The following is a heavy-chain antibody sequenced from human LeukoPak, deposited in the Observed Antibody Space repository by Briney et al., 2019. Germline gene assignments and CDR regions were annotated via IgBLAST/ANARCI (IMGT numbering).Heavy chain of an antibody. D-gene: IGHD2-15*01. Sequence: GGSLRLSCAVSGITFSSYWMHWIRQDPGRGLLWVSRINTQGTYTNYADSVKGRFTISRDNAKNTLYLQMSSLRADDTAVYYCVIDLGDYNDFWGQGTLVTVSS. J-gene: IGHJ4*02. CDR1: GITFSSYW. CDR2: INTQGTYT. CDR3: VIDLGDYNDF. V-gene: IGHV3-74*01.